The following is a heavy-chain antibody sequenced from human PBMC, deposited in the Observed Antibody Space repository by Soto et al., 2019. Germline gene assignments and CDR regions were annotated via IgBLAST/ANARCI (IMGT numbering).Heavy chain of an antibody. J-gene: IGHJ4*02. CDR1: GFTFSSYS. Sequence: GGSLRLSCAASGFTFSSYSMHWVRQAPGKGLEWVSGISWNSGSIGYADSVKGRFTISRDNAKNSLYLQMNSLRAEDTALYYCAKVVGRYYGSGSHIDYWGQGTLVTVSS. V-gene: IGHV3-9*01. D-gene: IGHD3-10*01. CDR3: AKVVGRYYGSGSHIDY. CDR2: ISWNSGSI.